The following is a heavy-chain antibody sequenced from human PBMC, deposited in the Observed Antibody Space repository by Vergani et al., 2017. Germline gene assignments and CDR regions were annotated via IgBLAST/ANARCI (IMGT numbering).Heavy chain of an antibody. CDR2: IRSDESRR. CDR1: GFTFNSYG. CDR3: AKEGGGYCSCGTCYPEY. V-gene: IGHV3-30*02. Sequence: QVQLVESGGGVVQPGGSLRLSCAASGFTFNSYGMHWVRQAPGKGLEWVASIRSDESRRYYGDSMEGPLTISRDNSKNTLYLQMKSLRPEDTAVYYCAKEGGGYCSCGTCYPEYWGQGTLVIVSS. J-gene: IGHJ4*02. D-gene: IGHD2-15*01.